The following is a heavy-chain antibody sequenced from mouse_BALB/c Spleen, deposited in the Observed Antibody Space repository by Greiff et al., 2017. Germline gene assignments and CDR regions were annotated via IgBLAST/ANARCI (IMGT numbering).Heavy chain of an antibody. CDR3: ARSGTMITTWFAY. D-gene: IGHD2-4*01. Sequence: VKLQESGAELARPGASVKLSCKASGYTFTSYWMQWVKQRPGQGLEWIGAIYPGDGDTRYTQKFKGKATLTADKSSSTAYMQLSSLASEDSAVYYCARSGTMITTWFAYWGQGTLVTVSA. V-gene: IGHV1-87*01. CDR2: IYPGDGDT. J-gene: IGHJ3*01. CDR1: GYTFTSYW.